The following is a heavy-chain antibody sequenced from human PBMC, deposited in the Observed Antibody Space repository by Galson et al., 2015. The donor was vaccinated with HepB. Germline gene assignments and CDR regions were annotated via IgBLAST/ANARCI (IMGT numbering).Heavy chain of an antibody. Sequence: SLRLSCAASGFTFSSYWMHWVRQAPGQGLEWVSRINRDGTITTYAGSVKGRFTISRDNAKNTLYVQMNSLRVEDTAVYYCAREGGGDYDFDYWGQGTLVTVSS. D-gene: IGHD4-17*01. CDR3: AREGGGDYDFDY. J-gene: IGHJ4*02. CDR1: GFTFSSYW. V-gene: IGHV3-74*01. CDR2: INRDGTIT.